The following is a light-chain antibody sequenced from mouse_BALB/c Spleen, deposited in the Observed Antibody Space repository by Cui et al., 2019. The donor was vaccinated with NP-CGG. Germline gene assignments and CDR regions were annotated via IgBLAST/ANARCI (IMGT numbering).Light chain of an antibody. V-gene: IGLV1*01. Sequence: HAVVTQESALTTSPGETVTLTCRSSTGTVTTNNFANWVQEKPDHLFTGLIGGTNNRAPGVPARFSGSLIGDKTALTVTGAQTEDEAIYFCALWYSNHWVFGGGTNLTVL. CDR2: GTN. CDR3: ALWYSNHWV. CDR1: TGTVTTNNF. J-gene: IGLJ1*01.